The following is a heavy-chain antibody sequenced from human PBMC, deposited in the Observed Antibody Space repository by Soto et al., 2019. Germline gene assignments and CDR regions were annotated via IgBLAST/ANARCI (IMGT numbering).Heavy chain of an antibody. J-gene: IGHJ4*02. D-gene: IGHD5-12*01. Sequence: QVQLVESGGGVVQPGRSLRLSCAASGFTFSSYAMHWVRQAPGKGLEWVAVISYDGSNKYYADSVKGRFTISRDNSKNPLYLQMNSLRAEDTAVYYCARDWDGGYVGNFDYWGQGTLVTVSS. CDR3: ARDWDGGYVGNFDY. CDR2: ISYDGSNK. V-gene: IGHV3-30-3*01. CDR1: GFTFSSYA.